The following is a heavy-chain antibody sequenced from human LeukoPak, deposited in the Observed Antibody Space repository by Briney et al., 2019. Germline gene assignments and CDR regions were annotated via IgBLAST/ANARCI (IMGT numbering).Heavy chain of an antibody. D-gene: IGHD3-3*02. V-gene: IGHV3-23*01. CDR2: VSRGGTDT. Sequence: GGSLRLSCAASGFTFNNNAMNWVRQAPGGGLEWVSRVSRGGTDTYYADSVKGRFTISRDNSKNTLFLQMNNLRAEDTAVYYCARDQGLKAPFLEWVDSAFDSWGQGIMVTVSS. CDR1: GFTFNNNA. CDR3: ARDQGLKAPFLEWVDSAFDS. J-gene: IGHJ3*02.